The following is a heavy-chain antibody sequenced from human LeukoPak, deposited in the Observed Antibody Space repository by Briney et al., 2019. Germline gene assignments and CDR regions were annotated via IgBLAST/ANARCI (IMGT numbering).Heavy chain of an antibody. D-gene: IGHD1-26*01. Sequence: GGSLRLSCAASGFTFTNSYMTWIRQAPGKGLEWVSYIDKSGSTTYYADSVKGRFTISRDNAKNSLYLQMNSLRAEDTAIYYCVRDRGTYRPIDYWGQGTLVTVSS. CDR1: GFTFTNSY. CDR2: IDKSGSTT. V-gene: IGHV3-11*01. CDR3: VRDRGTYRPIDY. J-gene: IGHJ4*02.